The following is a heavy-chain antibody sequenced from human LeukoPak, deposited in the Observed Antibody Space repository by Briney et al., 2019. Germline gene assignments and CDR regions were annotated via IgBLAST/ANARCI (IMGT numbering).Heavy chain of an antibody. D-gene: IGHD3-10*01. CDR3: AKPQHYGRGDFDY. Sequence: GGPLRLSCAASGFNFDDYAMDGVRQAPGRGLEWVSLISGDGGITYYADFVKGRFTISRDNSKNSLYLQMNSLRTEDTALYYCAKPQHYGRGDFDYWGQGTLVTVSS. V-gene: IGHV3-43*02. CDR2: ISGDGGIT. J-gene: IGHJ4*02. CDR1: GFNFDDYA.